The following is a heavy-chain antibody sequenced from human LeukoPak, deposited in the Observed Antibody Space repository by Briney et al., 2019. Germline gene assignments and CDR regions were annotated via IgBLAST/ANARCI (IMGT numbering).Heavy chain of an antibody. V-gene: IGHV3-23*01. CDR2: IGADGRGT. CDR3: ARRTGGTPDY. D-gene: IGHD1-26*01. Sequence: PGGSLRLSCAASGFTFNNYAMTWVRQAPGKGLEWVSAIGADGRGTDYADSVKGRSTISRDNSKNMLYLQMNTLRADDTALYYCARRTGGTPDYWGLGTLVTVSS. CDR1: GFTFNNYA. J-gene: IGHJ4*02.